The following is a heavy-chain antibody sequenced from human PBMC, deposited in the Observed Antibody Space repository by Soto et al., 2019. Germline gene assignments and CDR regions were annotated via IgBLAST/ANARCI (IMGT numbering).Heavy chain of an antibody. Sequence: QVQLVQSGAEVKKPGSSVNVSCKTSGGTFGNSAVTWVRQAPGQGLEWLGGIVPMFGTANYAQKFQGRVTIPADESPIPANMDLNSLKTAATAVYYGARDVDPQSAFWSGPLGGGRFDPWGQGTLVTVSS. J-gene: IGHJ5*02. CDR1: GGTFGNSA. CDR2: IVPMFGTA. V-gene: IGHV1-69*12. D-gene: IGHD3-3*01. CDR3: ARDVDPQSAFWSGPLGGGRFDP.